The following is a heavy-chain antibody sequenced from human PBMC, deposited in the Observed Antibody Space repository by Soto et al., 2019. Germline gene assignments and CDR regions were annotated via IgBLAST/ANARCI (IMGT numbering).Heavy chain of an antibody. CDR2: INHSGST. CDR1: GGSFSGYY. CDR3: ARVRVAAQYYFDY. D-gene: IGHD6-6*01. J-gene: IGHJ4*02. V-gene: IGHV4-34*01. Sequence: SETLSLTCAVYGGSFSGYYWSWIRQPPGKGLEWIGEINHSGSTNYNPSLKSRVTISVDTSKNQFSLKLSSVTAADTAVYYCARVRVAAQYYFDYWGQGNLVTVSS.